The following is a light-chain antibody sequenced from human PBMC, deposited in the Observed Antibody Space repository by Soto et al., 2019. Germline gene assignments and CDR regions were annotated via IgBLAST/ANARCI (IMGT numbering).Light chain of an antibody. J-gene: IGKJ5*01. CDR2: GAS. V-gene: IGKV3-20*01. CDR3: QQYGGSPIT. Sequence: IGFTQSPTTLSLSPGERATLSCRASQRVSSYLAWYQQRPGQAPRLLIYGASGRATGIPDRFSGSGSGTDFTLTIGRLEPEDFALYYCQQYGGSPITFGLGTRLEIK. CDR1: QRVSSY.